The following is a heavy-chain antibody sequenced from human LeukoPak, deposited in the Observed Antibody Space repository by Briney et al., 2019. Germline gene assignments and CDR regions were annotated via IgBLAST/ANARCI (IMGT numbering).Heavy chain of an antibody. CDR1: GFIFRTFG. D-gene: IGHD3-22*01. CDR3: ASARDNYDESGHSALDH. J-gene: IGHJ4*02. Sequence: GGSLRLSYAASGFIFRTFGMHWVRQAPGKGLQWVASIWYDETNKYYADSVKGRFTISRDNFKNMLYLQMDSLRAEDTAMYYCASARDNYDESGHSALDHWGQGTLVTVSS. CDR2: IWYDETNK. V-gene: IGHV3-33*01.